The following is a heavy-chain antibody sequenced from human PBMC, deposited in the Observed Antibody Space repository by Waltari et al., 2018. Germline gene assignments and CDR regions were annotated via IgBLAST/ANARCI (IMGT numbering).Heavy chain of an antibody. CDR3: AKAFRGYSGSYFDI. CDR1: GVSFGGFG. D-gene: IGHD5-12*01. J-gene: IGHJ4*02. Sequence: EVQLLESGGGLVQPGGSLSLSCAASGVSFGGFGMTWVSQAPGKGLGWVSGVSGSGATTYYADSVRGRFTVSRDNNRNTMYLQMNSLRAEDTAVYYCAKAFRGYSGSYFDIWGRGTLVAVSA. CDR2: VSGSGATT. V-gene: IGHV3-23*01.